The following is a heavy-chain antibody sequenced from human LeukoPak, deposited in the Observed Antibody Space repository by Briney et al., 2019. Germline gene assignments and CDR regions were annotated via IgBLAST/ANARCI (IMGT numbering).Heavy chain of an antibody. V-gene: IGHV3-7*01. J-gene: IGHJ6*03. Sequence: GGSLRLSCAASGFTSSSYWMSWVRQAPGKGLEWVANIKQDGSEKYYVDSVKGRFTISRDNAKNSLYLQMNSLRAEDTAVYYCARAYHCYGSGSPLDYYYYMDVWGKGATVTVSS. CDR2: IKQDGSEK. CDR3: ARAYHCYGSGSPLDYYYYMDV. D-gene: IGHD3-10*01. CDR1: GFTSSSYW.